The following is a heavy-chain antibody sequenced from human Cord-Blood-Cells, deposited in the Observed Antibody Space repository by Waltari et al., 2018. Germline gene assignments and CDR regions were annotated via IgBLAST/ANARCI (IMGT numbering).Heavy chain of an antibody. Sequence: QTLSLTCAISGDSVSSNSAAWNWIRQSPSRGLEWLGRTYYRSKWYNDYAVSVKSRITINPDTSKNQFSLQLNSVTPEDTAVYSCARDPSGQTTVTKASSYYGMDVWGQGTTVTVSS. J-gene: IGHJ6*02. CDR3: ARDPSGQTTVTKASSYYGMDV. V-gene: IGHV6-1*01. D-gene: IGHD4-17*01. CDR1: GDSVSSNSAA. CDR2: TYYRSKWYN.